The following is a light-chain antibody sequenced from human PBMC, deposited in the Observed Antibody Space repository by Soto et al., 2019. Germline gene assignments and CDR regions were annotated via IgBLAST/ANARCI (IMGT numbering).Light chain of an antibody. CDR2: DND. CDR1: SSDIGNNY. V-gene: IGLV1-51*01. CDR3: ETWDSSLSAVV. J-gene: IGLJ2*01. Sequence: QSVLTQPPSVSAAPGQMVTISCSGSSSDIGNNYVSWYQHVPGTAPKLLFFDNDKRPSGIPDRVSGSKSGTSATLGISGLQTGDEADYYCETWDSSLSAVVFGGGTQLTVL.